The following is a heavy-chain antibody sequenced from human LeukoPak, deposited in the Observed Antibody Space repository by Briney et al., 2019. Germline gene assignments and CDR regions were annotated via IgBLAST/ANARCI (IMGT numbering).Heavy chain of an antibody. D-gene: IGHD2-15*01. CDR2: INHRGST. CDR1: GGSFSGYY. V-gene: IGHV4-34*01. CDR3: ARGYCSGGSCPGVLKNYFDY. Sequence: SETLSLTCAVYGGSFSGYYWSWIRQPPGKGLEWIGEINHRGSTNYNPSLKSRVTISVDTSKNQFSLKLSSVTAADTAVYYCARGYCSGGSCPGVLKNYFDYWGQGTLVTVSS. J-gene: IGHJ4*02.